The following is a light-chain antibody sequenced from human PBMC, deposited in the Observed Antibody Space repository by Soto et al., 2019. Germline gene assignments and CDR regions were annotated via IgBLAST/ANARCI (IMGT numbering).Light chain of an antibody. CDR2: AAS. J-gene: IGKJ1*01. V-gene: IGKV1-39*01. CDR3: QQTYTTPWT. Sequence: DIQMTQSPSSLSASVGDRLTITCRSSYSISSYLNWYQQKPGKAPNLLISAASSLQSGVPSRFSGGGSGTDFTLTISSLQPEDFATYYCQQTYTTPWTFGQGTKVEI. CDR1: YSISSY.